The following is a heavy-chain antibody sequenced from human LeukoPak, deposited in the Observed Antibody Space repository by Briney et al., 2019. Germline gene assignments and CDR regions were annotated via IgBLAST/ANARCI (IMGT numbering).Heavy chain of an antibody. J-gene: IGHJ4*02. CDR3: ARNWGSRSYFDY. V-gene: IGHV4-34*01. Sequence: SETLSLTCAVYGGSFSGYYWSWIRQPPGKGLEWIGEINHSGSTNYNPSLKSRVTISVDTSKNQFSLKLSSVTAADTAVYYCARNWGSRSYFDYWGQGTLVTVSS. D-gene: IGHD7-27*01. CDR1: GGSFSGYY. CDR2: INHSGST.